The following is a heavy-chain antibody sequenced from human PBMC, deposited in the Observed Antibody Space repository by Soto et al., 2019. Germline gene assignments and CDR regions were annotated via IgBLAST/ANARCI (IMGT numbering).Heavy chain of an antibody. D-gene: IGHD3-9*01. V-gene: IGHV4-34*01. CDR1: GGSFSGYY. CDR2: INHSGST. CDR3: ALFRRTYYDILTGSDY. Sequence: SETLSLTCAVYGGSFSGYYWSWIRQPSGKGLEWIGEINHSGSTNYNPSLKSRVTISVDTSKNQFSLKLSSVTAAGTAVYYCALFRRTYYDILTGSDYWGQGTLVTVSS. J-gene: IGHJ4*02.